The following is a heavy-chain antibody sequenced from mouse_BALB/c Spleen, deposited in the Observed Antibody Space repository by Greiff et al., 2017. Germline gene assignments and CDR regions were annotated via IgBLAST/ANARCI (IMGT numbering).Heavy chain of an antibody. J-gene: IGHJ3*01. V-gene: IGHV1-77*01. CDR3: ARRGGKSSLAY. CDR2: IYPGSGNT. CDR1: GYTFTDYY. Sequence: VQLQQSGAELARPGASVKLSCKASGYTFTDYYINWVKQRTGQGLEWIGEIYPGSGNTYYNEKFKGKATLTADKSSSTAYMQLSSLTSEDSAVYFCARRGGKSSLAYWGQGTLVTVSA.